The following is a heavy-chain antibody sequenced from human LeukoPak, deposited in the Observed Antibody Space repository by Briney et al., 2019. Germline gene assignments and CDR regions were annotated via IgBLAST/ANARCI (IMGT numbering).Heavy chain of an antibody. Sequence: GGSLRLCWAASGFTFNSFGIHWVRQAPGKGLELVAVIYYNGSNNFYSDSVKGRFTISRDNSKNTVFLQMSSLRAEDTAVYYCARDHHPGYHDSLGFNWLDPWGQGTLVSVSS. CDR3: ARDHHPGYHDSLGFNWLDP. V-gene: IGHV3-30*12. CDR2: IYYNGSNN. CDR1: GFTFNSFG. J-gene: IGHJ5*02. D-gene: IGHD3-22*01.